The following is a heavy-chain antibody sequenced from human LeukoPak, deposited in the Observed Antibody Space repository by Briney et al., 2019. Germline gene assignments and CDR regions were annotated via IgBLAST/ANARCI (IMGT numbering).Heavy chain of an antibody. V-gene: IGHV4-39*07. CDR2: MHYSGST. CDR1: GGSITXXXXX. Sequence: VSGGSITXXXXXXGXXXXSPXXGXXWIGSMHYSGSTYYNPSLNSRVTISVDTSKNQFSLKLTSVTAADTAVYYCCGSGWFAGPFGYWGQGALVTVSS. CDR3: CGSGWFAGPFGY. J-gene: IGHJ4*02. D-gene: IGHD6-19*01.